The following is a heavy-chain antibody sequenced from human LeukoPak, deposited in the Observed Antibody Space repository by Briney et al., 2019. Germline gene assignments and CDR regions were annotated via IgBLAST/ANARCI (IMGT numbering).Heavy chain of an antibody. J-gene: IGHJ5*02. Sequence: SETLSLTCAVYGGSFSGYYWSWIRQPPGKGLEWIGEINHSGSTHYNPSLKSRVTISVDTSKNQFSLKLSSVTAADTAVYYCAKTKYSGVWFDPWGQGTLVTVSS. CDR1: GGSFSGYY. V-gene: IGHV4-34*01. CDR2: INHSGST. D-gene: IGHD6-6*01. CDR3: AKTKYSGVWFDP.